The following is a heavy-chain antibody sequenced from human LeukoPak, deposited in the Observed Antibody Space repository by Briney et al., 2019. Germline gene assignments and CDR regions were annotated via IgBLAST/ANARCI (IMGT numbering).Heavy chain of an antibody. Sequence: SVKVSCKASGGTFSSYAISWVRQAPGQGLEWMGGIIPIFGTANYAQKFQGRVTITTDESTSTAYMELSSLRSEDTAVYYCARDRLMAAAAEPSYYYYYMDVWGKGTTVTVSS. V-gene: IGHV1-69*05. D-gene: IGHD6-13*01. J-gene: IGHJ6*03. CDR3: ARDRLMAAAAEPSYYYYYMDV. CDR2: IIPIFGTA. CDR1: GGTFSSYA.